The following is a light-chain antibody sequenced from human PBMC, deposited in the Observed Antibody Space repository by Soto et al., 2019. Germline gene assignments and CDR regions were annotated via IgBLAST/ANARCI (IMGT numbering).Light chain of an antibody. J-gene: IGKJ4*01. CDR1: QSIDTY. CDR3: QQRYNWTLT. Sequence: EIVLTQSPATLSSSPGERATLSCRASQSIDTYLAWYQQKPGQAPRLLIYDASDRATGIPARFSGSGSGTAFTLTISGLEPEDFALYYCQQRYNWTLTFGGGTKVDNK. V-gene: IGKV3-11*01. CDR2: DAS.